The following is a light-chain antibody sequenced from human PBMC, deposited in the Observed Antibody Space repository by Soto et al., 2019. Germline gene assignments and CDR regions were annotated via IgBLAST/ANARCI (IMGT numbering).Light chain of an antibody. CDR1: SSNIGNNY. J-gene: IGLJ3*02. CDR2: ENN. Sequence: QSVLTQPPSVSAAPGQKVTISCSGSSSNIGNNYVSWYQQLPGTAPKLLIYENNKRPSGIPDRSSGSKSGTSATLGITGLQTGDEADYYCGTWDSSLSARVFGGGTKLTVL. V-gene: IGLV1-51*02. CDR3: GTWDSSLSARV.